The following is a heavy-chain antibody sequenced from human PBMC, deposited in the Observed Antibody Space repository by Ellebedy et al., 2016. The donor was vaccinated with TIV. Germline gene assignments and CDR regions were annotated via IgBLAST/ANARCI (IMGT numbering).Heavy chain of an antibody. CDR3: ARLSGYDLPDY. V-gene: IGHV3-21*01. CDR2: ISSIGYYI. Sequence: PGGSLRLSCAASVFTFSSYSMNWFRQAPGKGLEWVSSISSIGYYIYYADSVKGRFTISRDNAKNSLSLQMNSLIAEDTAIYYCARLSGYDLPDYWGQGTLVTVSS. J-gene: IGHJ4*02. CDR1: VFTFSSYS. D-gene: IGHD5-12*01.